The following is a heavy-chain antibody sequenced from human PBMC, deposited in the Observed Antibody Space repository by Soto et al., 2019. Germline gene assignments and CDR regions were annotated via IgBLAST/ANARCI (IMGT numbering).Heavy chain of an antibody. D-gene: IGHD2-2*01. CDR1: GYTFTSYD. CDR3: ARGRYCSSTSCYYYYYYGMDV. V-gene: IGHV1-8*01. CDR2: MNPNSGNT. J-gene: IGHJ6*02. Sequence: GSVKVSCKASGYTFTSYDINWVRQATGQGLEWMGWMNPNSGNTGYAQKFQGRVTMTRNTSISTAYMELSSLRSEDTAVYYCARGRYCSSTSCYYYYYYGMDVWGQGTTVTVSS.